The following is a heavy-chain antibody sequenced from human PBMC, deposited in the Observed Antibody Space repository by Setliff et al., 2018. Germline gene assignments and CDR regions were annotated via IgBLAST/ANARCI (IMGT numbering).Heavy chain of an antibody. CDR1: GFTFDDYD. CDR2: IKWNGGDR. Sequence: GESLKISCVASGFTFDDYDMAWVRQAPGKGLEWVAGIKWNGGDRGYADSVRGRFTISRDRSKNTVYLQMNRLRAEDTAVYYCAKRGHYSSSDGLSFDFWGQGTQVTV. CDR3: AKRGHYSSSDGLSFDF. J-gene: IGHJ4*02. D-gene: IGHD6-6*01. V-gene: IGHV3-20*04.